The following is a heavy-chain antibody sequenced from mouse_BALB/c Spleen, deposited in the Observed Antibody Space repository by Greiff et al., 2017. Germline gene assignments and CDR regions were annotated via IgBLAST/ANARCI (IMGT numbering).Heavy chain of an antibody. J-gene: IGHJ1*01. CDR2: ISSGSSTI. V-gene: IGHV5-17*02. D-gene: IGHD2-14*01. Sequence: EVMLVESGGGLVQPGGSRKLSCAASGFTFSSFGMHWVRQAPEKGLEWVAYISSGSSTIYYADTVKGRFTISRDNPKNTLFLQMTSLRSEDTAMYYCARSYRYDSYWYFDVWGAGTTVTVSS. CDR1: GFTFSSFG. CDR3: ARSYRYDSYWYFDV.